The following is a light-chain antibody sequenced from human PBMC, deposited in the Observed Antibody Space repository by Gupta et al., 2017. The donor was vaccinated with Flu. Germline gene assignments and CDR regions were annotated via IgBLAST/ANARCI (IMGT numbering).Light chain of an antibody. CDR1: GSDVGTYNR. CDR3: SSYTTTYTFV. CDR2: EVS. Sequence: QSALTQPPSVSGSPGQSVTISCTRTGSDVGTYNRVSWYRQPPGTAPKLIIYEVSNRPSGVPDRFSGAKSGNTASLTISGLQGEDEADYYCSSYTTTYTFVFGTGTKVTVL. V-gene: IGLV2-18*02. J-gene: IGLJ1*01.